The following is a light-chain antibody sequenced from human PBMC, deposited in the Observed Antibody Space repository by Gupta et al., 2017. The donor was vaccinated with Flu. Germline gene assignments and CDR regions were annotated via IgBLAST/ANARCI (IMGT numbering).Light chain of an antibody. CDR3: QQYGSSLSIT. CDR1: QSVSRSY. CDR2: GAS. J-gene: IGKJ5*01. V-gene: IGKV3-20*01. Sequence: TLSLSPGERATLSCRASQSVSRSYLAWYQQKPGQAPRLLIYGASSRATGIPDRFSGSGSGTDFTLTISRLEPEDFAVYYCQQYGSSLSITFGQGTRMEIK.